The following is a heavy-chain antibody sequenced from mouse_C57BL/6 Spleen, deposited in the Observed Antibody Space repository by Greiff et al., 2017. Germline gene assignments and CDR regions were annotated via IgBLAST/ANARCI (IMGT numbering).Heavy chain of an antibody. CDR1: GFTFSSYA. Sequence: EVHLVESGGGLVKPGGSLKLSCAASGFTFSSYAMSWVRQTPEKRLEWVATISDGGSYTYYPDNVKGRFTISRDNAKNNLYLQKSHLKSENTAMYDCARDYGCSHSYGYFDVWGTGTTVTVSS. V-gene: IGHV5-4*01. J-gene: IGHJ1*03. CDR2: ISDGGSYT. CDR3: ARDYGCSHSYGYFDV. D-gene: IGHD1-1*01.